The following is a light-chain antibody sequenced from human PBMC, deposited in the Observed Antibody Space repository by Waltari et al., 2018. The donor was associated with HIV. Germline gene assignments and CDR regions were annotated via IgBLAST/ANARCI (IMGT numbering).Light chain of an antibody. CDR3: AAWVDSLNGPV. J-gene: IGLJ3*02. V-gene: IGLV1-44*01. CDR1: TSNIGSNT. Sequence: QSVLTQPPSASGTPGQRVTISCSGSTSNIGSNTINWYQQLPGTATKLLIYSHKQRPHGVQDRCSGSKYGTSASLDISGLQSEDEADYSCAAWVDSLNGPVFGGGTKLTVL. CDR2: SHK.